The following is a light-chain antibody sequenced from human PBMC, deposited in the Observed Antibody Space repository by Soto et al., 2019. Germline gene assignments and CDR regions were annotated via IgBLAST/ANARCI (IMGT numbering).Light chain of an antibody. CDR2: DVN. J-gene: IGLJ1*01. CDR1: SRDVGGFNY. CDR3: SSYTSTSNPV. Sequence: QSALTQPASVSGSPGQSITISCTGTSRDVGGFNYVAWYQQHPDKAPKLMIYDVNNRPSGVSSRFSGSKSGNTASLTISGLQAEDEADYYCSSYTSTSNPVFGTGTKVTVL. V-gene: IGLV2-14*01.